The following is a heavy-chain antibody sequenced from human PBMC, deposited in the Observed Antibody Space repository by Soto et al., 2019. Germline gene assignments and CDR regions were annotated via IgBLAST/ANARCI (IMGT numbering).Heavy chain of an antibody. J-gene: IGHJ2*01. Sequence: QVQLQESGPGLVKPSETLSLTCTVSGGSISSYYWSWIRQPPGKGLEWIGYIYYSGSTNYNPSLKVRATISADPSKHQFSLKLSSVTAADTAVYYCARYCSSPSCYALWYFDLWGRGTLVTVSS. CDR1: GGSISSYY. CDR3: ARYCSSPSCYALWYFDL. CDR2: IYYSGST. D-gene: IGHD2-2*01. V-gene: IGHV4-59*08.